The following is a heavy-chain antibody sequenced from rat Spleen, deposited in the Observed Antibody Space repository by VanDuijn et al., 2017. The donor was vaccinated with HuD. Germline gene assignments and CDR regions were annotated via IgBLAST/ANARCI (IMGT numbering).Heavy chain of an antibody. CDR2: INSAGNA. CDR3: ARCDFDV. J-gene: IGHJ1*01. V-gene: IGHV3-3*01. Sequence: EVQLQESGPGLVKPSQSLSLTCSVTGYSITSSYRWNWIRQFPGDKLEWMGYINSAGNANYNPSLKSRISITRDTSKNQFFLQVNSVITEETATYYGARCDFDVWGPGTMVTVSS. CDR1: GYSITSSYR.